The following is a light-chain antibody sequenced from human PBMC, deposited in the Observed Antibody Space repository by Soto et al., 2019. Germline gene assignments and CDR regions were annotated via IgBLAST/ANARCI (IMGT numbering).Light chain of an antibody. CDR1: QGIGSS. Sequence: EIVMTQSPATLSVSPGEGATLSCRASQGIGSSLAWYQQKPGQTPRLLIYDTSIRATGVTARFRGSASGTEFTLNITSLQSEEFAVYYCNHYANWPLNFGGGTKV. CDR2: DTS. CDR3: NHYANWPLN. J-gene: IGKJ4*01. V-gene: IGKV3-15*01.